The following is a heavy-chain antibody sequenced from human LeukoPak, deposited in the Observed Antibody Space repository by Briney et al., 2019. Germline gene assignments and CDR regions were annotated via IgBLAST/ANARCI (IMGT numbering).Heavy chain of an antibody. CDR1: GFTVSSNY. CDR3: ARGGYYSLDY. D-gene: IGHD3-22*01. CDR2: IYSGGST. J-gene: IGHJ4*02. V-gene: IGHV3-66*02. Sequence: GGSLRLSCAVSGFTVSSNYMSWVRQAPGKGLEWVSVIYSGGSTYYADSVKGRFTISRDNSKNTLYLQMNSLRAEDTAVYYCARGGYYSLDYWGQGTLVTVSS.